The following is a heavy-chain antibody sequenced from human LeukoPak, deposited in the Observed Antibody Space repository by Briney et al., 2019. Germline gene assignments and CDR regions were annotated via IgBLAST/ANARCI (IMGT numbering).Heavy chain of an antibody. V-gene: IGHV4-34*01. CDR1: GGSFSGYY. CDR2: INHSGST. CDR3: ARRNSGWYPHWYFDL. J-gene: IGHJ2*01. Sequence: SGTLSLTCAVYGGSFSGYYWSWIRQPPGKGLEWIGEINHSGSTNYNPSLKSRVTISVDTSKNQFSLKLSSVTAADTAVYYCARRNSGWYPHWYFDLWGRGTLVTVSS. D-gene: IGHD6-19*01.